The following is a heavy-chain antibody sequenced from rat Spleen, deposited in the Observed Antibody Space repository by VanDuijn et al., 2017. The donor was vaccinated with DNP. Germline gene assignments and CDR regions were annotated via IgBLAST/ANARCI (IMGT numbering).Heavy chain of an antibody. V-gene: IGHV4-2*01. Sequence: EVKLVESGGGLVQPGRSLKLSCAASGFNFNDYWMGWVRQAPGKGLEWIGEINEDSSIINYTPSLKDKFTISRDNAQNTLYLQMSKLGSEDTAIYYCARRVYPAQGGYFDYWGQGVMVTVSS. CDR1: GFNFNDYW. CDR2: INEDSSII. J-gene: IGHJ2*01. CDR3: ARRVYPAQGGYFDY. D-gene: IGHD1-4*01.